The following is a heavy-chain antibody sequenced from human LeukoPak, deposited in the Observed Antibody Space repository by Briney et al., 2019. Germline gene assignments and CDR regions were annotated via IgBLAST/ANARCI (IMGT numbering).Heavy chain of an antibody. CDR3: AKGIAATWRYLDS. D-gene: IGHD6-13*01. V-gene: IGHV3-30*18. Sequence: PGRSLRLSCVASGFSFSNYGTHWVRQAPGKGLEWVAVMSKDGNNEYYADSVKGRFTISRDNSKNTLYLQMNSLRAEDTAVYYCAKGIAATWRYLDSWGQGTLVTVSS. CDR2: MSKDGNNE. CDR1: GFSFSNYG. J-gene: IGHJ4*02.